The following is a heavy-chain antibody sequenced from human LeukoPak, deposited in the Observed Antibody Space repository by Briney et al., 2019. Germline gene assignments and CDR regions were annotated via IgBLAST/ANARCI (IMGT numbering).Heavy chain of an antibody. J-gene: IGHJ4*02. V-gene: IGHV3-72*01. Sequence: PGGSLTLSCAASGFTFSYHHIDWVRQAPGKGLEWVGRSKNKANNYITQYAAFVQGRFTNQSDNSKNSLYLQINSLKTEDTAVYYCARDSSGQGDYWGQGTLVIVSS. CDR2: SKNKANNYIT. CDR1: GFTFSYHH. CDR3: ARDSSGQGDY. D-gene: IGHD3-22*01.